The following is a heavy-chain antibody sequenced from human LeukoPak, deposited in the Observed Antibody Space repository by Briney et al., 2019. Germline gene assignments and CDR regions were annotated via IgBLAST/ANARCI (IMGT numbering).Heavy chain of an antibody. CDR1: GYTFTSYG. D-gene: IGHD3-3*01. V-gene: IGHV1-8*02. CDR2: MNPNSGNT. J-gene: IGHJ6*02. CDR3: ARSLRFSYYYYYGMDV. Sequence: ASVKVSCKASGYTFTSYGISWVRQATGQGLEWMGWMNPNSGNTGYAQKFQGRVTMTRNTSISTAYMELSSLRSEDTAVYYCARSLRFSYYYYYGMDVWGQGTTVTVSS.